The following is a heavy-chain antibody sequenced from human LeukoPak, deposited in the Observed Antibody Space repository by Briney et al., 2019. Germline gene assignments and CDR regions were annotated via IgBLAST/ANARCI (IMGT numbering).Heavy chain of an antibody. CDR2: MNPNSGNT. CDR1: GFTFDDYA. V-gene: IGHV1-8*01. Sequence: GGSLRLSCAASGFTFDDYAMHWVRQATGQGLEWMGWMNPNSGNTGYAQKFQGRVTMTRNTSISTAYMELSSLRSEDTAVYYCARSGYCSGGSCPYYGMDVWGQGTTVTVSS. J-gene: IGHJ6*02. CDR3: ARSGYCSGGSCPYYGMDV. D-gene: IGHD2-15*01.